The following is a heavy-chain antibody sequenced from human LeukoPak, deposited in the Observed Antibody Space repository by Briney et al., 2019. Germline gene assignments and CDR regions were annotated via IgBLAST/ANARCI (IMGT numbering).Heavy chain of an antibody. CDR2: MSALTNNA. D-gene: IGHD5-24*01. CDR1: GFNFSNHA. Sequence: PGKSLRLSCEASGFNFSNHAMHWVRQAPGKGLEWVTLMSALTNNAYYSDAVKGRFTISRDNSKSTLYLQMNSLRVEDTAVYYCASDRWDNWEGFNNWGQGILVTVSS. CDR3: ASDRWDNWEGFNN. V-gene: IGHV3-30*04. J-gene: IGHJ1*01.